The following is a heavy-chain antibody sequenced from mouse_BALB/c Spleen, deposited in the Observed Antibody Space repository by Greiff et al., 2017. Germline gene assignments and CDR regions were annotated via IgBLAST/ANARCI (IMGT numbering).Heavy chain of an antibody. V-gene: IGHV1-5*01. CDR1: GYSFTSYW. D-gene: IGHD1-1*01. CDR2: IYPGNSDT. J-gene: IGHJ2*01. CDR3: TSLSYYGIDY. Sequence: EVQLQESGTVLARPGASVKMSCKASGYSFTSYWMHWVKQRPGQGLEWIGAIYPGNSDTSYNQKFKGKAKLTAVTSASTAYMELSSLTNEDSAVYYCTSLSYYGIDYWGQGTTLTVSS.